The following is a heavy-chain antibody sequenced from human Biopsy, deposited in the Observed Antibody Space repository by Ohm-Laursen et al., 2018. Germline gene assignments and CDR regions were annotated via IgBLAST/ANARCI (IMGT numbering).Heavy chain of an antibody. CDR3: VLASFDP. Sequence: ASVKVSCKASGYTFTTYYIHWVRQAPGQGLEWMGIINPGGNSTAYTQNFQGRVTMTWDTSTTTVYMELSSLRSEDTAVYYCVLASFDPWGQGTLVIVSS. CDR1: GYTFTTYY. V-gene: IGHV1-46*01. CDR2: INPGGNST. J-gene: IGHJ5*02.